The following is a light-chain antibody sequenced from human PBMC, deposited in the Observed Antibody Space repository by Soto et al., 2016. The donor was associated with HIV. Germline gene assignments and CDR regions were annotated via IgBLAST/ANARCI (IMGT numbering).Light chain of an antibody. Sequence: SYELTQPSSVSVSPGQTARITCSGDVLAKKYARWFQQKPGQAPVLVIYKDSERPSGIFERFSGSSSGTTVTLTISGAQVEDEADYYCYSAADNNWVFGGGTKLTVL. CDR1: VLAKKY. CDR3: YSAADNNWV. CDR2: KDS. V-gene: IGLV3-27*01. J-gene: IGLJ3*02.